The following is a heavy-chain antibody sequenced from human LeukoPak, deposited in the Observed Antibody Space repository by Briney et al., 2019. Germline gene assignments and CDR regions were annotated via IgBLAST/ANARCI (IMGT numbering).Heavy chain of an antibody. V-gene: IGHV4-34*01. D-gene: IGHD4-17*01. Sequence: SETLSLTCAVYGGSFSGYYWSWIRQPPGKGLEWIGEINHSGSTNYNPSLKSRVTISVDTSKNQFSLKLSSVTAADTAVYYCARLYDYGDCVDEDWGQGTLVTVSS. CDR3: ARLYDYGDCVDED. CDR2: INHSGST. CDR1: GGSFSGYY. J-gene: IGHJ4*02.